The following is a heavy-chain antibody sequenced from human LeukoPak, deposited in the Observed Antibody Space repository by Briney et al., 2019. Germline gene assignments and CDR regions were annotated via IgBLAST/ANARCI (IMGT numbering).Heavy chain of an antibody. J-gene: IGHJ4*02. D-gene: IGHD3-3*01. CDR1: GYTFTSYG. Sequence: ASVKVSCKASGYTFTSYGIDWVRQAPGQGLEWMGWISANNGNTNYAHKFQGRVIMTTDTSTRTAYMELRSLRSDDTAVYYCAREYHDFWSGYYKAFDYWGQGTLVTVSS. CDR3: AREYHDFWSGYYKAFDY. V-gene: IGHV1-18*01. CDR2: ISANNGNT.